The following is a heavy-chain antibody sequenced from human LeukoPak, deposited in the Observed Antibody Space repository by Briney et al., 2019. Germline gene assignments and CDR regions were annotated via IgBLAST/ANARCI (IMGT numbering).Heavy chain of an antibody. CDR1: GFTFTNYV. D-gene: IGHD3-22*01. J-gene: IGHJ4*02. CDR2: ISGSADAT. Sequence: GGSLRLSCAASGFTFTNYVMNWARQAPGKGLEWVSVISGSADATHYADFVKGRFTISRDNSRNTLYMQLNSLRAEDTAVYYCASQIFYDSSGYFDHGGQGALVTVSS. CDR3: ASQIFYDSSGYFDH. V-gene: IGHV3-23*01.